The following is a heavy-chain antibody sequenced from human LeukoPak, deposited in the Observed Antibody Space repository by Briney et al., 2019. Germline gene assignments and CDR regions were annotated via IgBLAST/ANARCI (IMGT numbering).Heavy chain of an antibody. CDR1: GDSISSSSYY. CDR2: IYYGGST. V-gene: IGHV4-39*07. Sequence: SETLSLTCTVSGDSISSSSYYWGWIRQSPGKGLEWIGSIYYGGSTHYKSSLKSRVNISVDTSKNQFSLKLNSVIAADTAVYYCARAAGGWKQPDYWGQGTLVTVSS. J-gene: IGHJ4*02. CDR3: ARAAGGWKQPDY. D-gene: IGHD6-19*01.